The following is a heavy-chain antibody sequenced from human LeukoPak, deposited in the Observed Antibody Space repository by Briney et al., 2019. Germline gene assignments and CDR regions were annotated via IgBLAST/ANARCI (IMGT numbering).Heavy chain of an antibody. D-gene: IGHD5-24*01. CDR2: ISSSSSYI. V-gene: IGHV3-21*01. CDR1: GFTFSSYS. J-gene: IGHJ3*02. Sequence: PGGSLRLSCAASGFTFSSYSMNWVRQAPGKGLEWVSSISSSSSYIYYADSVKGRFTISRDNAKNTLYLQMNSLRAEDTAVYYCASRVGRWLPTPDAFDIWGQGTMVTVSS. CDR3: ASRVGRWLPTPDAFDI.